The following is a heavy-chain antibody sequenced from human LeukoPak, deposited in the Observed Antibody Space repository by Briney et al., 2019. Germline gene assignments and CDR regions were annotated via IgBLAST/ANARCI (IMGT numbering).Heavy chain of an antibody. CDR3: AGGARGYNWYFDL. CDR2: IKQDGTEK. CDR1: GFTFSSYW. J-gene: IGHJ2*01. V-gene: IGHV3-7*01. D-gene: IGHD3-16*01. Sequence: GGSLRLSCAASGFTFSSYWMSWVRQAPGKGLEWVANIKQDGTEKYYVDSMKGRFTVSGDNAKNSLYLQINSLRVDDTAVYYCAGGARGYNWYFDLWGRGTLVTVSS.